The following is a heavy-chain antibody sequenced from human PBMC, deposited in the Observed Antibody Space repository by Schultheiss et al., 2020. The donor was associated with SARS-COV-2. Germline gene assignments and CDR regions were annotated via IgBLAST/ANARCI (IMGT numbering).Heavy chain of an antibody. Sequence: GGSLRLSCAASGFTFSSYAMSWVRQAPGKGLVWVSRISGDGRDTRYADSVKGRFTISRDNAKNSLYLQMNSLRAEDTAVYYCASPNIVVVPAADPKIDIWGQGTMVTVSS. CDR3: ASPNIVVVPAADPKIDI. D-gene: IGHD2-2*01. CDR1: GFTFSSYA. J-gene: IGHJ3*02. V-gene: IGHV3-23*01. CDR2: ISGDGRDT.